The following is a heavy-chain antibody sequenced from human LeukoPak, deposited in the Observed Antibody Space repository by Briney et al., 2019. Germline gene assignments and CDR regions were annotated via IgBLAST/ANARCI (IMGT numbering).Heavy chain of an antibody. CDR1: GGSISSYY. J-gene: IGHJ5*02. CDR3: AREVIAVAENWFDP. Sequence: PSETLSLTCTVSGGSISSYYWSWIRQPPGKGLEWIGYIYYSGSTNYNPSLKSRVTISVDTSENQFSLKLSSVTAADTAVYYCAREVIAVAENWFDPWGQGTLVTVSS. CDR2: IYYSGST. V-gene: IGHV4-59*01. D-gene: IGHD6-19*01.